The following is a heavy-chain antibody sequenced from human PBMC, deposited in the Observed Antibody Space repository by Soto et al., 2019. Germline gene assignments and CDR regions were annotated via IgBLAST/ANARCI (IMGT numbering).Heavy chain of an antibody. J-gene: IGHJ5*02. CDR2: IYYTGST. D-gene: IGHD3-3*01. CDR3: AKRGDGVWSGYPGYNWFEP. V-gene: IGHV4-59*01. CDR1: GGSLTSYY. Sequence: ETLSLTCSVSGGSLTSYYWSWIRHPPGKGLEWLGYIYYTGSTKYNPSLKSRVTISIDTSKNQFSLNLSSVTAADTAVYYCAKRGDGVWSGYPGYNWFEPWGQGTLVTVSS.